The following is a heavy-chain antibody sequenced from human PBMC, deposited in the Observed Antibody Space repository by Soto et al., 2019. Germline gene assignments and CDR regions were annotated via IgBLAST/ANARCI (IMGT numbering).Heavy chain of an antibody. Sequence: PSETLSLTCTVSGGSISSYYWSWIRQPPGKGLEWIGYIYYSGSTNYNPSLKSRVTISVDTSKNQFSLKLSSVTAADTAVYYCARETDMIVHSGVIDYWGQGTLVTVSS. CDR1: GGSISSYY. D-gene: IGHD3-22*01. CDR2: IYYSGST. V-gene: IGHV4-59*01. J-gene: IGHJ4*02. CDR3: ARETDMIVHSGVIDY.